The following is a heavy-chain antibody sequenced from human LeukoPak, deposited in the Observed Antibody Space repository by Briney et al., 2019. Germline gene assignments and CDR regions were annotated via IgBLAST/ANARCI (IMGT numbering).Heavy chain of an antibody. CDR1: GFTFSSYG. J-gene: IGHJ6*02. CDR2: IWYDGSNK. D-gene: IGHD1-14*01. V-gene: IGHV3-33*01. Sequence: GGSLRLFCAASGFTFSSYGMHWVRQAPGKGLEWVAVIWYDGSNKYYADSVKGRFTISRDNPKNTLYLQMNSLRAEDTAVYYCARDPRPTGVSRTDPFFTYYYYYYGMDVWGQGTTVTVSS. CDR3: ARDPRPTGVSRTDPFFTYYYYYYGMDV.